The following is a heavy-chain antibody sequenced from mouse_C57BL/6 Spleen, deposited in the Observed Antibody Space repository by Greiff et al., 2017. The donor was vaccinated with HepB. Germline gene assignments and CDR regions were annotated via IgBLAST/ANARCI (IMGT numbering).Heavy chain of an antibody. CDR2: IYPSDSET. CDR1: GYTFTSYW. V-gene: IGHV1-61*01. CDR3: ARSDYDYDGGVYFDY. D-gene: IGHD2-4*01. Sequence: QVQLQQSGAELVRPGSSVKLSCKASGYTFTSYWMDWVKQRPGQGLEWIGNIYPSDSETHYNQKFKDKATLTVDKSSSTAYMQLSSLTSEDSAVYYCARSDYDYDGGVYFDYWGQGTTLTVSS. J-gene: IGHJ2*01.